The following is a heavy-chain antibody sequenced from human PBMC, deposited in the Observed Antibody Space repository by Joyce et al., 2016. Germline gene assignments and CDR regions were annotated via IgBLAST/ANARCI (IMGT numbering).Heavy chain of an antibody. CDR2: INAGNGNT. CDR1: GYTFTGHT. J-gene: IGHJ4*02. CDR3: ARGSSALTYFDF. V-gene: IGHV1-3*01. D-gene: IGHD3-10*01. Sequence: QVQLVQSGAEVKKPGASVKVSCKASGYTFTGHTIHWVCQAPGQSLEWMGWINAGNGNTRFSQKFQGRVTVSRDTSANTAYMEVSSLRSEDTAVYYCARGSSALTYFDFWGQGTLVTVSS.